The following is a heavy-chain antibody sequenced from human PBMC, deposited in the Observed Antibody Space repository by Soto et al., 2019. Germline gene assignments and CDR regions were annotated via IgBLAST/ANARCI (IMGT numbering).Heavy chain of an antibody. Sequence: EVQLLESGGGLVQPGESLSLSCAASGFIFNDYAMNWVRLAPGKGLEWVSTISGSGGNTYYTDSVKGRFTISRDNSRNTLYLKMNTLRGEYTAVYYCAKFRDSRGYSRDFGDWGQGTLVTVSS. CDR2: ISGSGGNT. CDR3: AKFRDSRGYSRDFGD. CDR1: GFIFNDYA. V-gene: IGHV3-23*01. J-gene: IGHJ4*02. D-gene: IGHD3-22*01.